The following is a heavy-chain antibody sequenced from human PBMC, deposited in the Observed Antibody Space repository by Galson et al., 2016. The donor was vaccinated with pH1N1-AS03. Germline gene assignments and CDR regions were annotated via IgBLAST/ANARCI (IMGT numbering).Heavy chain of an antibody. J-gene: IGHJ3*01. D-gene: IGHD5-12*01. CDR3: ARHGYSGNDVAFEV. CDR1: GYTFITYW. CDR2: IWPSDSDT. V-gene: IGHV5-51*01. Sequence: QSGAEVKEPGQSLRISCKASGYTFITYWLAWVRQKPGKGLEWMGIIWPSDSDTRYSPSFQGQVTMSADKSINTGYLEFTSLKAADTATYYCARHGYSGNDVAFEVWGQGTVVTVTS.